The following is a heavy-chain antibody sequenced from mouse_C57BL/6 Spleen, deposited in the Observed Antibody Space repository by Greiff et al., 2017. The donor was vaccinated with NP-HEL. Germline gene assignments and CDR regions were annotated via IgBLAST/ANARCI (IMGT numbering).Heavy chain of an antibody. J-gene: IGHJ3*01. D-gene: IGHD2-12*01. CDR2: IYPGDGDT. CDR3: ARRGDDVWFAY. Sequence: QVQLQQSGAELVKPGASVKISCKASGYAFSSYWMNWVKQRPGKGLEWIGQIYPGDGDTNYNGKFKGKATLTAGKSSSTAYMQLSSLTSEDSAVYFCARRGDDVWFAYWGQGTLVTVSA. CDR1: GYAFSSYW. V-gene: IGHV1-80*01.